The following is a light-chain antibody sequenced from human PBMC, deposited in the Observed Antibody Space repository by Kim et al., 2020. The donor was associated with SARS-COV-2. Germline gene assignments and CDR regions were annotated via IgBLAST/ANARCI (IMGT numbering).Light chain of an antibody. J-gene: IGKJ2*01. CDR1: QSVLYSSSNKNY. CDR3: QQYYSTPYT. Sequence: DIVMTQSPDSLAVSLGERATINCRSSQSVLYSSSNKNYLAWYQQKPGQPPKLLIYWASTRESGVPDRFSGSGSGTDFTLTISSLQADDVAVYYCQQYYSTPYTFGQGTKLEI. V-gene: IGKV4-1*01. CDR2: WAS.